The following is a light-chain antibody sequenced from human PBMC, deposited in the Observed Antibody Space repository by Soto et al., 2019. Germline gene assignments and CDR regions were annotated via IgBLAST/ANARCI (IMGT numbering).Light chain of an antibody. CDR1: QSVSSSS. CDR2: GAS. J-gene: IGKJ4*01. Sequence: EIVLTQSPGTLSLSPGESATLSCRASQSVSSSSLAWYQQKPGQAPRFLIYGASSRATGIPDRFSGSGSGTEFTLTISSLQSEDCAVYYCQQYYTWPITFGGGTKVDIK. CDR3: QQYYTWPIT. V-gene: IGKV3-20*01.